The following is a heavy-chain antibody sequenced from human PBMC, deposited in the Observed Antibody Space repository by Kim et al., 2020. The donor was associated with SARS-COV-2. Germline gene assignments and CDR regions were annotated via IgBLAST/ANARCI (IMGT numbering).Heavy chain of an antibody. V-gene: IGHV1-3*01. CDR1: GYTFTSYA. Sequence: ASVKVSCKASGYTFTSYAMHWVRQAPGQRLEWMGWINAGNGNTKYSQKFQGRVTITRDTSASTAYMELSSLRSEDTAVYYCAREGSYYYGMDVWGQGTTVTVS. D-gene: IGHD6-6*01. CDR2: INAGNGNT. CDR3: AREGSYYYGMDV. J-gene: IGHJ6*02.